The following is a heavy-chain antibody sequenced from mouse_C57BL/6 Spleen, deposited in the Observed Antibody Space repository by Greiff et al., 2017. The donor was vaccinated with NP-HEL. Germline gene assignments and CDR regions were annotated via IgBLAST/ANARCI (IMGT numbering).Heavy chain of an antibody. Sequence: QVHVKQSGAELVKPGASVKVSCKASGYTFPSYWMHWVKQRPGQGLEWIGRIHPSDSDTNYNQKFKGKATLTVDKSSSTAYMQLSRLTSEDSAVYYCAFITTVEGFAYWGQGTLVTVSA. D-gene: IGHD1-1*01. CDR1: GYTFPSYW. CDR2: IHPSDSDT. V-gene: IGHV1-74*01. CDR3: AFITTVEGFAY. J-gene: IGHJ3*01.